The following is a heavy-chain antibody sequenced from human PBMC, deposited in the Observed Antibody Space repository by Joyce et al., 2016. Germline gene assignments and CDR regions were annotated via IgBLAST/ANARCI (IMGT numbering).Heavy chain of an antibody. CDR3: AKSYGDLDWYFDL. J-gene: IGHJ2*01. CDR1: GFTFSTYG. V-gene: IGHV3-30*18. Sequence: QVQLVESGGGVVQPGRSLRLSCAASGFTFSTYGMHWVRQAAGKGLELVAVISYDGTNKYYVDSVKGRFTISRDNSKNTLYLQMISLRTEDTAVYYCAKSYGDLDWYFDLWGRGTLVTVSS. CDR2: ISYDGTNK. D-gene: IGHD4-17*01.